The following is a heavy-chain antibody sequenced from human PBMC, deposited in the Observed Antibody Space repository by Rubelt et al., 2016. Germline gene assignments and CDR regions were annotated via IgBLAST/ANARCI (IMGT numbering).Heavy chain of an antibody. CDR2: IYYSGST. CDR1: GGSISSRSCY. Sequence: QLQLQESGPGLVKPSETLSLTCTVSGGSISSRSCYWGWIRQPPGKGLEWSGSIYYSGSTYYNPSLKRRVTITIDTSKNQLTLKLRAVTATDTSVYYCARPSKGWGVKGGYFDLWGPGSLVTVSS. CDR3: ARPSKGWGVKGGYFDL. V-gene: IGHV4-39*01. D-gene: IGHD3-10*01. J-gene: IGHJ4*02.